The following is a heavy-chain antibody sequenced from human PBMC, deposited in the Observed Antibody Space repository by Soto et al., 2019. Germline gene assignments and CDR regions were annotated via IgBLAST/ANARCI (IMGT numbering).Heavy chain of an antibody. D-gene: IGHD2-2*01. CDR3: AGGLLQLLYPYYYYYMDV. CDR1: SGSISSSNW. CDR2: IYHSGST. Sequence: SETLSLTCAVSSGSISSSNWWRWVRQPPGKGLEWLGEIYHSGSTNYNPSLKSRVTISVDKSKNQFSLKLSSVTAADNEVYYCAGGLLQLLYPYYYYYMDVWGKGTTVTVSS. V-gene: IGHV4-4*02. J-gene: IGHJ6*03.